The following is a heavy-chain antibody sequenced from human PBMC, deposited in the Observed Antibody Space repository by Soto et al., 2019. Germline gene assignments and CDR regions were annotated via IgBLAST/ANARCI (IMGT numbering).Heavy chain of an antibody. D-gene: IGHD1-1*01. CDR3: STAGCRGQKTGYAFDH. CDR2: TYFRSKWYN. J-gene: IGHJ4*02. CDR1: GDDVSSHTAP. V-gene: IGHV6-1*01. Sequence: QTLSLPCGLSGDDVSSHTAPSNWIWPTPSRGLEWLGRTYFRSKWYNDYAVSVKSRIIINPDTSNSQFSLQLHSVTPKDTEVYGCSTAGCRGQKTGYAFDHWGQGIMVSVS.